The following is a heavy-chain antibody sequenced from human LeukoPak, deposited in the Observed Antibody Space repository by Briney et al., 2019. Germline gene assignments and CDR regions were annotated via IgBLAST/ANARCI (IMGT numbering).Heavy chain of an antibody. D-gene: IGHD5-24*01. V-gene: IGHV3-33*03. CDR2: IWYDGSNK. J-gene: IGHJ4*02. CDR3: AKGDVEVGFDY. Sequence: PGGSLRLSCAASGFTFSSYGMHWVRQAPGKGLEWVAVIWYDGSNKYYADSVKGRFTISRDNAKNSLYLQMNSLRAEDTALYYCAKGDVEVGFDYRGQGTLVTVSS. CDR1: GFTFSSYG.